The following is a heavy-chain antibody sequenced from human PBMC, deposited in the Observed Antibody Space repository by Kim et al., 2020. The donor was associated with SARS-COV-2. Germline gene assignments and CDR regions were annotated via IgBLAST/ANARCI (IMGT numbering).Heavy chain of an antibody. CDR2: IYSGGST. Sequence: GGSLRLSCAASGFTVSSNYMSWVRQAPGKGLEWVSVIYSGGSTYYADSVKGRFTISRDNSKNTLYLHMNSLRAEDMAVHYCAREFRGTMDYYYGMDVWGQGTTVTVSS. CDR3: AREFRGTMDYYYGMDV. V-gene: IGHV3-53*01. D-gene: IGHD2-2*01. J-gene: IGHJ6*02. CDR1: GFTVSSNY.